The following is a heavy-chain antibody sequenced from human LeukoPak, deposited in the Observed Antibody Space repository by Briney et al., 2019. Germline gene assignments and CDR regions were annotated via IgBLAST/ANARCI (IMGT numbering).Heavy chain of an antibody. Sequence: GGSLRLSCAASGFTFSCYAMSWVRQAPGKGLEWVSAISGSGGSTYYADPVKGRFTISRDNSKNTLYLQMNSLRAEDTAVYYCAKIELELRGGFDYWGQGTLVTVSS. D-gene: IGHD1-7*01. CDR3: AKIELELRGGFDY. J-gene: IGHJ4*02. CDR1: GFTFSCYA. V-gene: IGHV3-23*01. CDR2: ISGSGGST.